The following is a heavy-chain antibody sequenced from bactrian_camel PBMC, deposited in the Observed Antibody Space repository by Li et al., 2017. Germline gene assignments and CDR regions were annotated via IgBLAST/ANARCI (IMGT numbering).Heavy chain of an antibody. J-gene: IGHJ4*01. CDR3: ATLTFQWSFNY. Sequence: VQLVESGGGSVQPGGSLTLSCVASVDIHCMGWSRQAPGKAREGVAGIAQDGSTTYTNSVKGRFTLSEDNARNTFYLQMNSLKSEDTAVYFCATLTFQWSFNYWGQGTQVTVS. D-gene: IGHD2*01. CDR1: VDIHC. V-gene: IGHV3S53*01. CDR2: IAQDGST.